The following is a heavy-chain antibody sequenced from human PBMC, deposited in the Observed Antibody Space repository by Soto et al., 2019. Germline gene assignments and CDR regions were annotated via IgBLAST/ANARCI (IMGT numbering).Heavy chain of an antibody. J-gene: IGHJ3*02. CDR3: AREVLYYDSSGYSWDDAFDI. Sequence: SETLSLTCAVSGGSISSGAYSWSWIRQPPGKGLKWIGFIYQSGSTYYNPSLKSRVTISVDRSKNQFSLKLSSVTAADTAVYYCAREVLYYDSSGYSWDDAFDIWGQGTMVT. D-gene: IGHD3-22*01. CDR2: IYQSGST. CDR1: GGSISSGAYS. V-gene: IGHV4-30-2*01.